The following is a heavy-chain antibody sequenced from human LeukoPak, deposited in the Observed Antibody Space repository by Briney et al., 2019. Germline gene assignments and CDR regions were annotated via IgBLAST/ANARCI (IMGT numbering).Heavy chain of an antibody. J-gene: IGHJ4*02. D-gene: IGHD6-19*01. CDR3: AKEVGSSGCPDY. CDR2: ISYDGSNK. Sequence: PGRSLRLSCAASGFTFSSYGMHWVRQAPGKGLEWVAVISYDGSNKYYADSVKGRFTISRDNSKNTLYLQMNSLRAEDTAVYYCAKEVGSSGCPDYWGQGTLVTVSS. CDR1: GFTFSSYG. V-gene: IGHV3-30*18.